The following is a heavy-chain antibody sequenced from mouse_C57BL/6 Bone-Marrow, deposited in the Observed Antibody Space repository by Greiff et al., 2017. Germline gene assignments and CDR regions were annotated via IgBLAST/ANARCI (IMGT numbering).Heavy chain of an antibody. CDR3: ARRGWLLLWFAY. J-gene: IGHJ3*01. Sequence: HVQLQPPWAELVMPGASVKLSCKASGYTFTSYWMHWVKQRPGQGLEWIGEIDPSDSYTNYNQKFKGKSTLTVDKSSSTAYMQLSSLTSEDSAVYYCARRGWLLLWFAYWGQGTLVTVSA. D-gene: IGHD2-3*01. V-gene: IGHV1-69*01. CDR1: GYTFTSYW. CDR2: IDPSDSYT.